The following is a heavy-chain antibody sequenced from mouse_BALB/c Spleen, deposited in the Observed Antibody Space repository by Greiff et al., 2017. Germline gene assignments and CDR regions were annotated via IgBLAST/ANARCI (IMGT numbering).Heavy chain of an antibody. CDR2: INPYNDGT. Sequence: QLQQSGPELVKPGASVKMSCKASGYTFTSYVMHWVKQKPGQGLEWIGYINPYNDGTKYNEKFKGKATLTSDKSSSTAYMELSSLTSEDSAVYYCARYYGSSYYAMDYWGQGTSVTVSS. CDR1: GYTFTSYV. V-gene: IGHV1-14*01. J-gene: IGHJ4*01. D-gene: IGHD1-1*01. CDR3: ARYYGSSYYAMDY.